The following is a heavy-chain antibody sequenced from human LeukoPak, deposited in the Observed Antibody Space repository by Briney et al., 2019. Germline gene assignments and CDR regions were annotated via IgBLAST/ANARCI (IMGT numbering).Heavy chain of an antibody. D-gene: IGHD3-3*01. J-gene: IGHJ6*04. CDR2: INPNSGGT. CDR1: GYTFTGYY. V-gene: IGHV1-2*02. Sequence: GASVKVSCKASGYTFTGYYMHWVRQAPGQGLEWMGWINPNSGGTNYAQKFQGRVTMTRDTSISTAYMELSRLRSDDTAVYYCARDNGRTYYDFWSGPQDVWGKGTTVTVSS. CDR3: ARDNGRTYYDFWSGPQDV.